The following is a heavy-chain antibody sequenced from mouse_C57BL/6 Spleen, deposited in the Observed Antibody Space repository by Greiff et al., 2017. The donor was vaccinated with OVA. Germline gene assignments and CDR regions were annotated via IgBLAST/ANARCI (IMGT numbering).Heavy chain of an antibody. Sequence: QVQLQQPGAELVKPGASVKLSCKASGYTFTSYWMHWVKQRPGRGLEWIGRIEPNSGGTKYNEKFKSKATMTVDKPSSTAYMQLSSLTSEDSAVYYCARERPNYGAMDYWGQGTSVTVSS. CDR1: GYTFTSYW. V-gene: IGHV1-72*01. CDR2: IEPNSGGT. CDR3: ARERPNYGAMDY. J-gene: IGHJ4*01. D-gene: IGHD1-1*01.